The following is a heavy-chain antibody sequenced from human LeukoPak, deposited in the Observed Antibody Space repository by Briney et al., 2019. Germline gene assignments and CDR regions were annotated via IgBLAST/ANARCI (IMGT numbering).Heavy chain of an antibody. J-gene: IGHJ3*02. V-gene: IGHV1-24*01. CDR3: ATAFHSGWTHQDAFDI. Sequence: ASVKVSCKVSGYTLTELSMHWVRQAPGKGLEWMGGFDPEDGEIIYAQKFQGRVTMTEDTSTDTAYMELSSLRSEDTAVYYCATAFHSGWTHQDAFDIWGQGTMVTVSS. CDR1: GYTLTELS. CDR2: FDPEDGEI. D-gene: IGHD6-19*01.